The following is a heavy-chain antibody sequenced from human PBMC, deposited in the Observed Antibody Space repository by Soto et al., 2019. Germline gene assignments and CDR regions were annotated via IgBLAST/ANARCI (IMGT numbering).Heavy chain of an antibody. CDR3: ARDGPWVTDY. J-gene: IGHJ4*02. Sequence: GGSLILSCAASGFTFRSYSMNWVRQAPGKGLEWVSYISSSSSTIYYADSVKGRFTISRDNAKNSLYLQMNSLRAEDTAVCYCARDGPWVTDYWGQGTLVTVSS. V-gene: IGHV3-48*01. CDR1: GFTFRSYS. CDR2: ISSSSSTI. D-gene: IGHD3-16*01.